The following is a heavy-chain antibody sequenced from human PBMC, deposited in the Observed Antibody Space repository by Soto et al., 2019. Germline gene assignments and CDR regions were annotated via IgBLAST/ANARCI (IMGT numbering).Heavy chain of an antibody. V-gene: IGHV1-69*01. Sequence: QVQLVQSGAEVKKPGSSVKVSCKASGGTFSSYAISWVRQAPGQGLEWMGGIIPIFGTANYAQKFQGRVTITADESMSTAYMELSSLRSEDTAVYYCARYCSSTSCYPWAPNMWWFDPWGQGTLVTVSS. CDR2: IIPIFGTA. CDR1: GGTFSSYA. J-gene: IGHJ5*02. D-gene: IGHD2-2*01. CDR3: ARYCSSTSCYPWAPNMWWFDP.